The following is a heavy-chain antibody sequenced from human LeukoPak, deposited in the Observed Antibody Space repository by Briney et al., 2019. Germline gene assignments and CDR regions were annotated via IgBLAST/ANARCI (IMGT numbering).Heavy chain of an antibody. CDR1: GFTFRSYW. J-gene: IGHJ4*02. D-gene: IGHD2/OR15-2a*01. CDR3: AKYLSRAFDS. Sequence: GGSLRLSCAASGFTFRSYWMSWVRQAPGEGLEWLGHINQEASRTDHADSVKGRFTISRDNSRNLLYLHMSSLRAEDTAVYYCAKYLSRAFDSWGQGILVSVSS. V-gene: IGHV3-7*01. CDR2: INQEASRT.